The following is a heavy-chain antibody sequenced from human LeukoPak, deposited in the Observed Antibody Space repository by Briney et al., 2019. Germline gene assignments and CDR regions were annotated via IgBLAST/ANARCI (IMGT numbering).Heavy chain of an antibody. CDR1: GFTFDDYA. V-gene: IGHV3-9*01. CDR2: ISWTSGSI. Sequence: GGSLRLSCAASGFTFDDYAMHWVRQAPGKGLEWVSGISWTSGSIGYADSVKCRFTISRDNAKKSLYLQMNSLRAEDTAFYYCAKVRQRLDTHDAFEIWGHGTMVTVSS. J-gene: IGHJ3*02. CDR3: AKVRQRLDTHDAFEI. D-gene: IGHD6-25*01.